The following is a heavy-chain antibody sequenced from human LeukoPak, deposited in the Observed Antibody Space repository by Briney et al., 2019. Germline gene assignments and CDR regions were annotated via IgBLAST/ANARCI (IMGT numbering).Heavy chain of an antibody. J-gene: IGHJ3*02. CDR2: ISGSGGST. CDR1: GFTFSSYA. D-gene: IGHD3-9*01. V-gene: IGHV3-23*01. CDR3: ARVNVLRYFDWLGAFDI. Sequence: GGSLRLSCAASGFTFSSYAMSWVRQAQGQGLEWVSAISGSGGSTYYADSVKGRFTSSRDNSKNSLYLQMNSLRAEDKAVYYCARVNVLRYFDWLGAFDIWGQGTMVTVSS.